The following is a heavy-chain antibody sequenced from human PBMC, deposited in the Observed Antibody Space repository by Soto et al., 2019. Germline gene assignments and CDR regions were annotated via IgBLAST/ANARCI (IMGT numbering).Heavy chain of an antibody. CDR3: ARDREGGDVKYRQLVHYYYYYMDV. Sequence: QSQTLSLTCAISGDSVSSNSAAWNWIRQSPSRGLEWLGRTYYRSKWYNDYAVSVKSRITINPDTSKNQFSLQLNSVTPEDTAVYYCARDREGGDVKYRQLVHYYYYYMDVWGKGTTVTVSS. V-gene: IGHV6-1*01. D-gene: IGHD6-13*01. CDR1: GDSVSSNSAA. CDR2: TYYRSKWYN. J-gene: IGHJ6*03.